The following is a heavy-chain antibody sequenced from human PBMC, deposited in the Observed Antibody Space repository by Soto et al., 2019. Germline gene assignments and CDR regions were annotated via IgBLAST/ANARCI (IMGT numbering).Heavy chain of an antibody. V-gene: IGHV4-4*02. CDR1: GGSISSNNW. D-gene: IGHD5-18*01. Sequence: SETLSLTCAVSGGSISSNNWWSWVRQPPGKGLEWIGETYHSGSTYYNPSLKSRVTISVDKSKNQFSLKLNSVTAADTAVYYCARNGYSYGSLYYFDYWGQGTLVTVSS. J-gene: IGHJ4*02. CDR2: TYHSGST. CDR3: ARNGYSYGSLYYFDY.